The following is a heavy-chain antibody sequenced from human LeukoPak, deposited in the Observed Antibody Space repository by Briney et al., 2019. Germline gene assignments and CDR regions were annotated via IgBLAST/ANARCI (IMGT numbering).Heavy chain of an antibody. CDR3: ARGSTSDWPLDH. V-gene: IGHV1-3*01. Sequence: ASMKVSCKASGYTFSDYAMHWVRQAPGRRFEWMGWIDAGNGDTRYSQKFQGRVTITRDTSASTAYIELRSLRSEDTAMYYCARGSTSDWPLDHWGQETLVTISS. CDR2: IDAGNGDT. D-gene: IGHD2-2*01. J-gene: IGHJ4*02. CDR1: GYTFSDYA.